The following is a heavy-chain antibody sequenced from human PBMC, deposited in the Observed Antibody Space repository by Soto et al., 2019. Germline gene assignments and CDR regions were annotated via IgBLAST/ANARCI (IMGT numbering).Heavy chain of an antibody. CDR1: GFSITSPGMS. CDR3: ARSIRGPRKFNGMDV. J-gene: IGHJ6*02. V-gene: IGHV2-70*13. Sequence: GPTLVNPTETLTLTCTFSGFSITSPGMSVSWIRQPPGRALEWLALIERDDDDKYYSTSLKTRLTISKDTRKNQVVLTMANMDPADTATYYCARSIRGPRKFNGMDVWGQGTTVTVSS. D-gene: IGHD1-20*01. CDR2: IERDDDDK.